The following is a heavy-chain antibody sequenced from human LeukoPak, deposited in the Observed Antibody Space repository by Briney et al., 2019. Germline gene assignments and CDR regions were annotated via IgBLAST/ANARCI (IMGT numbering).Heavy chain of an antibody. CDR2: IRQAGGEK. Sequence: GGSLRLSCAASGFNFSDHWMTWVRQAPGKGLECIANIRQAGGEKFYLDSVKGRFTLSRDNAKSSLYLQLNSLRDDDTAGFYCARVRRECIPDYWGQGTLVTVSS. CDR1: GFNFSDHW. V-gene: IGHV3-7*02. CDR3: ARVRRECIPDY. J-gene: IGHJ4*02. D-gene: IGHD3-10*01.